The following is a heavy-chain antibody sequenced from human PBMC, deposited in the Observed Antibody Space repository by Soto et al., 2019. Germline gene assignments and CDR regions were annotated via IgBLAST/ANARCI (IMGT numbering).Heavy chain of an antibody. J-gene: IGHJ4*02. CDR1: GGSISSYY. CDR2: IYYSGST. CDR3: ARQAGYFGMIVFDY. Sequence: SETLSLTCTVSGGSISSYYWSWIRQPPGKGLEWIGYIYYSGSTNYNPSLKSRVTISVDTSKNQFSLKLSSVTAADTAVYYCARQAGYFGMIVFDYWGQGTLVTSPQ. D-gene: IGHD3-22*01. V-gene: IGHV4-59*08.